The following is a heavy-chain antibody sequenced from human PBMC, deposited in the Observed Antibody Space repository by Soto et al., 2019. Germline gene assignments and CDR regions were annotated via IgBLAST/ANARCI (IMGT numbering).Heavy chain of an antibody. J-gene: IGHJ5*02. CDR3: ARDWAPSTVEAAAAPPNWFDP. D-gene: IGHD6-13*01. CDR2: IISSSTI. CDR1: GFTFSSYS. V-gene: IGHV3-48*01. Sequence: GGSLRLSCAASGFTFSSYSMNWVRQAPGKGLEWVSYIISSSTIYYADSVKGRFTISRDNAKNSLFLQMNSLRAEDTAVYYCARDWAPSTVEAAAAPPNWFDPWGQGTLVTVSS.